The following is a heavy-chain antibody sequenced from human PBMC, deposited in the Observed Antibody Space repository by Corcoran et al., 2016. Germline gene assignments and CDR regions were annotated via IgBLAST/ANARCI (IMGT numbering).Heavy chain of an antibody. CDR3: GRGSDMVVVPAQSASMDV. V-gene: IGHV1-8*01. CDR2: MNPNSGNT. J-gene: IGHJ6*02. D-gene: IGHD2-2*01. Sequence: QVQLVQSGAEVKKPGASVKVSCKASGYTFTSYDINWVRQATGQGLEWMGWMNPNSGNTGYAQKFQGRVTMTRNTSISTAYMELSSLRSEDTAGYYCGRGSDMVVVPAQSASMDVWGQGTTVTVSS. CDR1: GYTFTSYD.